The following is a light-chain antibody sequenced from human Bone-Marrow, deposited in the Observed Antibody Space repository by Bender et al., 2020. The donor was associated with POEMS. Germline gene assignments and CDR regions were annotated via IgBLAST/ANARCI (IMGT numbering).Light chain of an antibody. Sequence: QSALTQPASVSGSPGQSIRISCSGITTDYVSWYRQHSGKAPKLLIPDVWTRPSGVSVRFSGARSGNTASLTISGLQFEDEADYYCSSYRGDVIVIFGGGTSLPVL. V-gene: IGLV2-14*03. CDR3: SSYRGDVIVI. CDR1: TTDY. J-gene: IGLJ2*01. CDR2: DVW.